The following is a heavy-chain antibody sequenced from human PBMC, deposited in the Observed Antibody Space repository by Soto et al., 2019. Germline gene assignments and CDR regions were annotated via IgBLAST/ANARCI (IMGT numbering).Heavy chain of an antibody. Sequence: QLQVQESGPGLVKPSETLSLPCTVSGGSFISSNYYWGWIRQPHGKGLEWIGSLYYSGSTYYNPSLKSRVTTSVDTSTHQYALPLSSVNAADTAGYYCARSYVTYMVVVAGAKDYMYVRGKGTTFTVSS. CDR1: GGSFISSNYY. V-gene: IGHV4-39*01. D-gene: IGHD2-2*01. J-gene: IGHJ6*03. CDR2: LYYSGST. CDR3: ARSYVTYMVVVAGAKDYMYV.